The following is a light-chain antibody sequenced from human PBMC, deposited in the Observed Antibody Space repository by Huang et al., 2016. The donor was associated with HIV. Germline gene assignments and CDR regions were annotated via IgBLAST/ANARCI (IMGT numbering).Light chain of an antibody. Sequence: IVLTQSPDTLSLSPGERATLSCRASQTVTNNYLAWYQQRPGQAPRPLIYGASTRATGIRDRFSCSGSGTDFTLTISRLEPKDFVLYYCQQFGSSPPYSFGQGTKLEIK. V-gene: IGKV3-20*01. CDR1: QTVTNNY. J-gene: IGKJ2*03. CDR2: GAS. CDR3: QQFGSSPPYS.